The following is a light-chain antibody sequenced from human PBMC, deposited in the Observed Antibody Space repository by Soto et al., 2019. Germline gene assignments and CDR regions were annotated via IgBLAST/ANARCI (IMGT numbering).Light chain of an antibody. CDR2: ASS. Sequence: DIQMTQSPSSLSASVGDRVTITCRASQSISTCLNWYQQKAGRAPKLLIYASSTLQSGVPSRFSGSGSGTDFTLTISSLQPEDFATYYCQQSYSTPVTFGQGTRLEIK. V-gene: IGKV1-39*01. J-gene: IGKJ5*01. CDR3: QQSYSTPVT. CDR1: QSISTC.